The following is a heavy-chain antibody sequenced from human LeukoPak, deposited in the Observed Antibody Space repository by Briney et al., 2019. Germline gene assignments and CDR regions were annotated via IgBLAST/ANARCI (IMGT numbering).Heavy chain of an antibody. J-gene: IGHJ4*02. CDR2: INHSGST. D-gene: IGHD6-6*01. CDR1: GGSFSGYY. V-gene: IGHV4-34*01. Sequence: PSETLSLTYAVYGGSFSGYYWSWIRQPPGKGLEWIGEINHSGSTNYNPSLKSRATISVDTSKNQFSLKLSSVTAADTAVYYCAREGIGSSSSYSIWGQGTLVTVSS. CDR3: AREGIGSSSSYSI.